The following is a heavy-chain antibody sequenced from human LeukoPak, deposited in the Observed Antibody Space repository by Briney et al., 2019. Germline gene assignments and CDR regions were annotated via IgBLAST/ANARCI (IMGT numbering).Heavy chain of an antibody. CDR2: INPNSGGT. J-gene: IGHJ4*02. CDR3: ARGGAGYSSSWYQDY. D-gene: IGHD6-13*01. CDR1: GYTFTGYY. V-gene: IGHV1-2*02. Sequence: ASVKVSCKASGYTFTGYYMHWVRQAPGQGLEWRGWINPNSGGTNYAQKFQGRVTMTRDTSISTAYMELSRLRSDDTAVYYCARGGAGYSSSWYQDYWGQGTLVTVSS.